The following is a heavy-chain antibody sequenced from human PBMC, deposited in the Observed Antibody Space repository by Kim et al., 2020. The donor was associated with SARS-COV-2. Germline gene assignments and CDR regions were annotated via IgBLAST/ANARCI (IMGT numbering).Heavy chain of an antibody. D-gene: IGHD2-15*01. J-gene: IGHJ5*02. CDR1: GYTFTSYK. CDR3: ARAWQLLGKLFDP. CDR2: INAGNGDT. V-gene: IGHV1-3*01. Sequence: ASVKVSCKTSGYTFTSYKMHWVRQAPGRRLEWMGWINAGNGDTMYSQNLRDRFTITKDTSARTAYMELSSLRSEDTAVYYCARAWQLLGKLFDPWGQGTLVTVSS.